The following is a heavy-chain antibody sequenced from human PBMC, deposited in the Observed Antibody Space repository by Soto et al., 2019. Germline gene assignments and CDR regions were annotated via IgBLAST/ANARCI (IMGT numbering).Heavy chain of an antibody. J-gene: IGHJ5*02. CDR2: IYTSGST. V-gene: IGHV4-4*07. D-gene: IGHD3-10*01. CDR3: ARAGVYYYGSGRLRFPGWFDP. CDR1: GGSISSYD. Sequence: SETLALTCTVSGGSISSYDWSWIRQPAGKGLEWIGRIYTSGSTNYNPSLKSRVTMSVDTSKNQFSLKLSSVTAADTAVYYCARAGVYYYGSGRLRFPGWFDPWGQGTLVTVSS.